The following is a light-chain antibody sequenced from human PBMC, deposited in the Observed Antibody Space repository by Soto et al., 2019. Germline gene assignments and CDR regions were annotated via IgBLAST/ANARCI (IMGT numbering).Light chain of an antibody. CDR3: QQYNKWPLT. J-gene: IGKJ4*01. CDR2: GAS. Sequence: EIVMTQSPATLSVSPGERATLSCRASQSASRNLAWYQQKPGQAPRLLIYGASTRATGIPATFSGSGSGTEFTLTISSLQSEDFAVYYCQQYNKWPLTFGGGTKVKIK. V-gene: IGKV3-15*01. CDR1: QSASRN.